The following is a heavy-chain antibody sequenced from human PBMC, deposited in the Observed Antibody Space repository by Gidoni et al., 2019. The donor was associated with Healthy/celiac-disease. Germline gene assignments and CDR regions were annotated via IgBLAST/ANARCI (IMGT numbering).Heavy chain of an antibody. V-gene: IGHV1-46*01. D-gene: IGHD3-10*01. J-gene: IGHJ4*02. Sequence: VQLVQSGAEVTKPGASVQFSCKASGYTFTSYYMHWVRQAPGQGLEWMGIINPSGGSTSYAQKCQGRVTMTRDTSTSTVYMELSSLRSEDTAVYYCARATMVQGVIPFDYWGQGTLVTVSS. CDR3: ARATMVQGVIPFDY. CDR1: GYTFTSYY. CDR2: INPSGGST.